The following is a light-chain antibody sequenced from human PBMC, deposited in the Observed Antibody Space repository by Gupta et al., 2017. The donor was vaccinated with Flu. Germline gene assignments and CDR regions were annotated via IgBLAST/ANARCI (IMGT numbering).Light chain of an antibody. CDR3: RQALQTSHT. Sequence: DIVMTQSPLSLLVTPGEPASISCRSSQSLLHSNGYNYLDWYLQKPGQSPQLLIYLGSNRASGVPDRFSGSGSGTDFTLKISRMEAEDVGVYYCRQALQTSHTFGQGTKLEIK. CDR2: LGS. CDR1: QSLLHSNGYNY. J-gene: IGKJ2*01. V-gene: IGKV2-28*01.